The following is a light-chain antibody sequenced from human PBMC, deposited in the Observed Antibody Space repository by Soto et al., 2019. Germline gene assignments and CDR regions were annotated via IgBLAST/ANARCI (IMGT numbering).Light chain of an antibody. CDR3: QQYNNWPLT. CDR2: GAS. J-gene: IGKJ4*01. V-gene: IGKV3-15*01. Sequence: EIVMTQSPATLSVSPGERATLSCRASQSVTSKLAWYQHKPGQAPRLLIYGASTGATGIPARFSGSGSGTEFTLTINSLQSEDFAIYYCQQYNNWPLTFGVGTKVEIK. CDR1: QSVTSK.